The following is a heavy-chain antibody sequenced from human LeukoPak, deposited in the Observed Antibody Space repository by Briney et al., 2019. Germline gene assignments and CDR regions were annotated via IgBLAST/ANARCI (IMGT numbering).Heavy chain of an antibody. V-gene: IGHV4-30-4*08. CDR1: GGSFSGYY. J-gene: IGHJ4*02. Sequence: PSETLSLTCAVYGGSFSGYYWSWIRQPPGKGLEWIGYIYYSGSTYYNPSLKSRVTISVDTSKNQFSLKLSSVTAADTAVYYCARRNGDYDYWGQGTLVTVSS. CDR3: ARRNGDYDY. D-gene: IGHD4-17*01. CDR2: IYYSGST.